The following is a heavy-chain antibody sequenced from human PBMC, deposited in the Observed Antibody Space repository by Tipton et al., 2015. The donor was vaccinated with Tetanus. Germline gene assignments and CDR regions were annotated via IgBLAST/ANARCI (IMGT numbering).Heavy chain of an antibody. CDR1: GFIFSSYG. Sequence: CAASGFIFSSYGIHWVRQAPGKGLEWVAVSWYDGTDKYYADSVKGRFTISRDNSKNTLYLQMNSLRAEDTAVYYCAKDYYDGSGYFNWFDPWGQGTLVTVSS. CDR3: AKDYYDGSGYFNWFDP. CDR2: SWYDGTDK. D-gene: IGHD3-22*01. J-gene: IGHJ5*02. V-gene: IGHV3-33*06.